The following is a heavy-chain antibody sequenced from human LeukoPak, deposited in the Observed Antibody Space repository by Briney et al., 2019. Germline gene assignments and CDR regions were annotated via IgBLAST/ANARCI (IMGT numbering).Heavy chain of an antibody. CDR2: IYYSGST. CDR1: GGSISRGGYY. V-gene: IGHV4-31*03. D-gene: IGHD3-10*01. J-gene: IGHJ5*02. Sequence: SESLSLSCTVSGGSISRGGYYWSWIRQHPGKGLEWIGYIYYSGSTYYNPSLKSRVTISVATSKNQFSLKLSYVPAADTVVYYCARGYGSGSYLRWFDPRGQGTLVTVSS. CDR3: ARGYGSGSYLRWFDP.